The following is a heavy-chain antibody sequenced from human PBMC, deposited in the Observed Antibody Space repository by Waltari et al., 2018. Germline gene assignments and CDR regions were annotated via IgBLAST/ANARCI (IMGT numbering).Heavy chain of an antibody. D-gene: IGHD2-21*01. J-gene: IGHJ3*02. CDR1: GGSIYTXSYY. Sequence: HLQESGXGLXXPSEXLSLTCXVSGGSIYTXSYYWGWIRRPPGKGLEWIGTLDYSGXAHYNPALKSXVTISIDTSKNQFSLEMXSVTAADTXIXYCXRRNRVMDAFDXWGQGTXVTVSA. CDR3: XRRNRVMDAFDX. CDR2: LDYSGXA. V-gene: IGHV4-39*01.